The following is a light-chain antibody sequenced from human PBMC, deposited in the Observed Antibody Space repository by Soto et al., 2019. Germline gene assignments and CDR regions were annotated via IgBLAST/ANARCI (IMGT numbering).Light chain of an antibody. CDR2: GAY. CDR1: QSVSIN. J-gene: IGKJ2*01. Sequence: EIVMTQSPVTLSVSPGERATLFCRASQSVSINLAWYQQNPGQAPRLLIYGAYTRATGVPARFSGSGSGTEFTLTINSLQSEDYAIYYCQHFNNWPYTFGQGTKVDIK. CDR3: QHFNNWPYT. V-gene: IGKV3-15*01.